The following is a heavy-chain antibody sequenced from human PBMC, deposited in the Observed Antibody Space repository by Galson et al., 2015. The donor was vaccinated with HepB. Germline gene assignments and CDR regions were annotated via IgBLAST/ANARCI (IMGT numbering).Heavy chain of an antibody. CDR1: GFTFSSYG. V-gene: IGHV3-30*18. J-gene: IGHJ4*02. Sequence: SLRLSCAASGFTFSSYGMHWVRQAPGKGLEWVAVISYDGSNKYYADSVKGRFTISRDNSKNTLYLQMNSLRAEDTAVYYCAKGLGYCSSTGKTNCGYWGQGTLVTVSS. D-gene: IGHD2-2*03. CDR3: AKGLGYCSSTGKTNCGY. CDR2: ISYDGSNK.